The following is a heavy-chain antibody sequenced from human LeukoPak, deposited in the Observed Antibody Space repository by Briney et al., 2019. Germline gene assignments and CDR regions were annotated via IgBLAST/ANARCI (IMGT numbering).Heavy chain of an antibody. J-gene: IGHJ2*01. CDR2: IGVDGSTK. CDR1: GFTFINHG. D-gene: IGHD2-2*01. CDR3: EGVLVPAAVWQFDL. Sequence: GTSMSFSCAASGFTFINHGFHWVRKAPGKGLGWVALIGVDGSTKYYAYSLKGGITSARDNSRNTLDLQMSSLRVEDTSVYYCEGVLVPAAVWQFDLWGRGTLVTVSS. V-gene: IGHV3-33*03.